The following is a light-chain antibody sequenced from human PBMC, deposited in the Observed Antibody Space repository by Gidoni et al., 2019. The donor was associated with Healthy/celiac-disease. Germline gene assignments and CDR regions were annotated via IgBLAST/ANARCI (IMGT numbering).Light chain of an antibody. CDR3: QQSYSTPPIT. V-gene: IGKV1-39*01. CDR1: QSISSY. Sequence: GDRVTITCRASQSISSYLNWYQQKPGTAPKLLIYAASSLQSGVPSRFSGSGSGTDFTLTISSLQPEDFATYYCQQSYSTPPITFGQGTRLEIK. J-gene: IGKJ5*01. CDR2: AAS.